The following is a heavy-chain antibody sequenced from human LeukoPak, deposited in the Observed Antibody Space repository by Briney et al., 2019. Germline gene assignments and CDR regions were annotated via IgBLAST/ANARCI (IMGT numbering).Heavy chain of an antibody. CDR2: IYHSGST. D-gene: IGHD3-22*01. V-gene: IGHV4-30-2*01. CDR3: ASIRGADSSGYCSY. J-gene: IGHJ4*02. CDR1: GGSISSGGYS. Sequence: SETLSLTCAVSGGSISSGGYSWSWIRQPPGKGLEWIGYIYHSGSTYYNPSLKSRVTISVDRSKNQFSLKLSSVTAADTAVYYCASIRGADSSGYCSYWGQGTLVTVSS.